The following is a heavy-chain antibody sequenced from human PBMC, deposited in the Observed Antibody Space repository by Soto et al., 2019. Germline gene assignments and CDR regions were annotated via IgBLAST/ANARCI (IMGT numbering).Heavy chain of an antibody. J-gene: IGHJ6*02. D-gene: IGHD3-10*01. Sequence: QVQLQESGPGLVKPSQTQALTCTVSGGSLSSVGCYWRWLRQHPGKVLECNGYIYYSGSTYYNPSLKSRATTSVHTSMKPSSLKRSSVTASDTAVYWGARGCYVSGNYYNPTLGMEVWGPGTTFTFSS. CDR1: GGSLSSVGCY. CDR2: IYYSGST. CDR3: ARGCYVSGNYYNPTLGMEV. V-gene: IGHV4-31*03.